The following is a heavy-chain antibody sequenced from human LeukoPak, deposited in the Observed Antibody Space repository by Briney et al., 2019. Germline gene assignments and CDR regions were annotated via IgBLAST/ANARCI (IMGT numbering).Heavy chain of an antibody. CDR3: ARLRDYYYYYMDV. CDR1: GGSISSSSYY. V-gene: IGHV4-39*01. J-gene: IGHJ6*03. Sequence: SETLSLTCTVSGGSISSSSYYWGWIRQPPGKGLEWIGSVYYSGSTYSNPSLKSRVTISVDTSKNQFSLKLSSVTAADTAVYYCARLRDYYYYYMDVWGKGTTVTVSS. CDR2: VYYSGST.